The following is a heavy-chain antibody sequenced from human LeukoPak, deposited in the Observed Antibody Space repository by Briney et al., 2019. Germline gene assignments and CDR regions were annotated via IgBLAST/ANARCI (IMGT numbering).Heavy chain of an antibody. J-gene: IGHJ6*03. CDR1: GFTFSSYA. V-gene: IGHV3-23*01. CDR2: ISGSGGST. CDR3: AKSDYGSETYYYYYYMDV. D-gene: IGHD3-10*01. Sequence: GGSLRLSCAASGFTFSSYAMSWVRQAPGKGLEWVSAISGSGGSTYYADSVKGRFTISRDNSKNTLYLQMNSLRAEDTAVYYCAKSDYGSETYYYYYYMDVWGKGTTVTVSS.